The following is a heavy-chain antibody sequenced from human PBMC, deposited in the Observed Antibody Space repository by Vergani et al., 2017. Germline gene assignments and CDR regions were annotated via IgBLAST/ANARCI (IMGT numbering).Heavy chain of an antibody. D-gene: IGHD1-7*01. Sequence: QVQLVESGGGVVQPGRSLRLSCAASGFTFSSYGMHWVRQAPGKGLEWVAVIWYDGSNKYYADSVKGRFTISRDNSKNTLYLQRNSLRAEDTAVYYCARGGNNWNYEPFDYWGQGTLVTVSS. CDR1: GFTFSSYG. CDR2: IWYDGSNK. V-gene: IGHV3-33*01. CDR3: ARGGNNWNYEPFDY. J-gene: IGHJ4*02.